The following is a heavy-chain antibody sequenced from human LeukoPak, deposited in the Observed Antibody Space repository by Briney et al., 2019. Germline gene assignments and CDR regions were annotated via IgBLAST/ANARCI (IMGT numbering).Heavy chain of an antibody. V-gene: IGHV3-73*01. CDR3: TRVYDSSGYNDY. CDR1: GFTFSGSA. D-gene: IGHD3-22*01. CDR2: IRSKANGYAT. J-gene: IGHJ4*02. Sequence: GGSLRLSCAASGFTFSGSAMHWVRQASGKGLEWVGRIRSKANGYATAYAASVKGRFTISRDDSKNTAYLQMNSLKTEDTAVYYCTRVYDSSGYNDYWGQGTLVTVSS.